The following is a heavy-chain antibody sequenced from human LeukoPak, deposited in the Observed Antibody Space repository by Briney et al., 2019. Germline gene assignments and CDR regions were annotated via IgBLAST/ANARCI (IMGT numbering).Heavy chain of an antibody. CDR2: IYSGGST. CDR3: ARAGEMATINSAFDY. CDR1: GFTVSSNY. V-gene: IGHV3-53*01. D-gene: IGHD5-24*01. Sequence: GGSLRLSCAASGFTVSSNYMSWVRQAPGKGLEWVSVIYSGGSTYYADSVKGRFTISRDNSKNTLYLQMNSLRAEDTAVYYCARAGEMATINSAFDYWGQGTLVTVSS. J-gene: IGHJ4*02.